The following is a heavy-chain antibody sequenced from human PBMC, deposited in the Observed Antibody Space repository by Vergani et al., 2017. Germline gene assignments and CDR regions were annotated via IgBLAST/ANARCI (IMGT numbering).Heavy chain of an antibody. V-gene: IGHV3-21*01. CDR3: ARGSGYDVWRPLDV. CDR2: ISSSSSYI. Sequence: EVQLVESGGGLVKPGGSLRLSCAASGFTFSSYSMNWVRQAPGKGLEWVSSISSSSSYIYYADSVKGRFTISRDNAKNSLYLQMNSLRAEDTAVYYCARGSGYDVWRPLDVWGKGTTGTVSS. J-gene: IGHJ6*04. CDR1: GFTFSSYS. D-gene: IGHD3-3*01.